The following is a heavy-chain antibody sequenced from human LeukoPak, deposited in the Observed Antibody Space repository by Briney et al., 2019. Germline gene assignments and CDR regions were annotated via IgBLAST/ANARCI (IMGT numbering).Heavy chain of an antibody. CDR3: ARRDSSSWAHKIDY. D-gene: IGHD6-13*01. V-gene: IGHV4-61*05. CDR2: IYYSGST. Sequence: KPSETLSLTCTVSGGSISSSSYYWGWIRQPPGKGLEWIGYIYYSGSTNYNPSLKSRVTISVDTSKKQFSLKLSSVTAADTAVYYCARRDSSSWAHKIDYWGQGTLVTVSS. CDR1: GGSISSSSYY. J-gene: IGHJ4*02.